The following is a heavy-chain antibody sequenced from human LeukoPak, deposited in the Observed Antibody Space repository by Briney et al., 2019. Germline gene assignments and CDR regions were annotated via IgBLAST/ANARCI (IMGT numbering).Heavy chain of an antibody. V-gene: IGHV4-38-2*02. CDR3: ARPPGIAAAWFDP. D-gene: IGHD6-13*01. CDR2: IYHSGST. CDR1: GYSISSGYY. Sequence: SETLSLTCTVSGYSISSGYYWGWIRQPPGKGLEWIGSIYHSGSTYYNPSLKSRVTISVDTSKSQFSLKLSSVTAADTAFYYCARPPGIAAAWFDPWGQGTLVTVSS. J-gene: IGHJ5*02.